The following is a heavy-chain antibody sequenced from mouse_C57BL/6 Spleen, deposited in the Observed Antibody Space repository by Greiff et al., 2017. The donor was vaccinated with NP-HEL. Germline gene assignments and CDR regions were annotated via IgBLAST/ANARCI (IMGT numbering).Heavy chain of an antibody. CDR3: ARNSGSNYEDFDY. V-gene: IGHV1-19*01. Sequence: VQLKQSGPVLVKPGASVKMSCMASGYTFTDYYMNWVKQSHGKSLEWIGVINPYNGGTSYNQKFKGKATLTVDKSSSTAYMELNSLTSEDSAVYYCARNSGSNYEDFDYWGQGTTLTVSS. J-gene: IGHJ2*01. CDR1: GYTFTDYY. CDR2: INPYNGGT. D-gene: IGHD2-5*01.